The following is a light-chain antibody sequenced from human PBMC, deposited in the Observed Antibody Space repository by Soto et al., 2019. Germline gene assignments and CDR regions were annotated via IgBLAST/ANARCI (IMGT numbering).Light chain of an antibody. CDR3: QTADSSGTYF. V-gene: IGLV3-25*03. Sequence: SYELTQRPPSVSVSPGQTARITCSGDTLPKQYVHWYQHKSGQAPVLVMYKDSERPSGIPERFSGSSTGTTVTLTISGVQAEDEGDYYCQTADSSGTYFFGIGTKVTVL. J-gene: IGLJ1*01. CDR1: TLPKQY. CDR2: KDS.